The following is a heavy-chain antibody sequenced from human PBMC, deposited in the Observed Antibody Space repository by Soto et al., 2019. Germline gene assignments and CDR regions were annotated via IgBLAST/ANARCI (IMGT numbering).Heavy chain of an antibody. CDR1: GFTFTNYG. Sequence: ASVKVSCKASGFTFTNYGITWVRQAPGQGLEWMGWISPYNGNTNYAQKFQGRVTVTTDTSTSTAYMELRSLRSDDTAVYYCARSYYYAPRVAHFDYGGKETLVTV. J-gene: IGHJ4*02. D-gene: IGHD3-10*01. V-gene: IGHV1-18*01. CDR2: ISPYNGNT. CDR3: ARSYYYAPRVAHFDY.